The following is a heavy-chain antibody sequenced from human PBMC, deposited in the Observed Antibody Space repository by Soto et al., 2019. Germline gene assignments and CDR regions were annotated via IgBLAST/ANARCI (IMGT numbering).Heavy chain of an antibody. CDR3: AKDHQAYYYDSSGYYPKPQGWSPNFDY. D-gene: IGHD3-22*01. CDR1: GFTFSSYA. Sequence: GGSLRLSCAASGFTFSSYAMSWVRQAPGKGLEWVSAISGSGGSTYYADSVKGRFTISRDNSKNTLYLQMNSLRAEDTAVYYCAKDHQAYYYDSSGYYPKPQGWSPNFDYWGQGTLVTVSS. CDR2: ISGSGGST. J-gene: IGHJ4*02. V-gene: IGHV3-23*01.